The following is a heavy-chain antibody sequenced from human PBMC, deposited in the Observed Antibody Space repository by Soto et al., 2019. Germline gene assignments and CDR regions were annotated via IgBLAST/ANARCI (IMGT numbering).Heavy chain of an antibody. V-gene: IGHV1-69*13. CDR1: GGTFSSYA. J-gene: IGHJ4*02. Sequence: SVKVSCKASGGTFSSYAISWVRQAPGQGLEWMGGIIPIFGTANYAQKFQGRVTITADESTSTAYMELSSLRSEDTAVYYCARAQTSYYYDSSGYLSSASYWGQGTLVT. CDR2: IIPIFGTA. D-gene: IGHD3-22*01. CDR3: ARAQTSYYYDSSGYLSSASY.